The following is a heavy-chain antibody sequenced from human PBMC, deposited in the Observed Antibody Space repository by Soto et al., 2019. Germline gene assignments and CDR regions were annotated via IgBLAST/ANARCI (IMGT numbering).Heavy chain of an antibody. V-gene: IGHV3-74*01. CDR1: GFIFSSHW. CDR2: IGPDGSNI. D-gene: IGHD1-1*01. Sequence: GGSLRLSCAASGFIFSSHWMHWVRQAPGKGLVGVSHIGPDGSNIWEADSVQGRFTISRDNARNRLYLQMNSLRDEDTAIYYCVRDNNRPFDSWGQGILVTVSS. J-gene: IGHJ4*02. CDR3: VRDNNRPFDS.